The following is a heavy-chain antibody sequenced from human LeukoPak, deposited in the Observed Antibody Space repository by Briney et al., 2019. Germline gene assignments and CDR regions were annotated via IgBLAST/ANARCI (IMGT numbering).Heavy chain of an antibody. J-gene: IGHJ4*02. D-gene: IGHD3-22*01. CDR3: ARGKYYYDSTGYYPGGDY. CDR2: IKQDGSEK. Sequence: GGSLRLSCAASGFTFSSYWMSWVRQAPGKGLEWVANIKQDGSEKYYVDSMKGRFTISRDNAKNSLYLQMNSLRAEDTAVYYCARGKYYYDSTGYYPGGDYWGQGTLVFVSS. V-gene: IGHV3-7*01. CDR1: GFTFSSYW.